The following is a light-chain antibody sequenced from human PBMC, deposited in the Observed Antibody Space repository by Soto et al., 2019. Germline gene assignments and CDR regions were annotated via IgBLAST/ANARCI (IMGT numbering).Light chain of an antibody. CDR3: TSYTGSNTYV. Sequence: QSVLTQPASVSGSPGQSITISCTGTSSDVGLYNYVSWFQQHSGKAPKLLMYDVSNRPSGVSNRFSGSKSGNTASLTISGLQAEDEADYYCTSYTGSNTYVFGTGTQLTVL. J-gene: IGLJ1*01. V-gene: IGLV2-14*01. CDR2: DVS. CDR1: SSDVGLYNY.